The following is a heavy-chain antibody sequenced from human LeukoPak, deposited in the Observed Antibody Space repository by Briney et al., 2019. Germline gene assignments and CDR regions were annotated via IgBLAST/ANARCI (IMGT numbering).Heavy chain of an antibody. J-gene: IGHJ4*02. D-gene: IGHD6-13*01. Sequence: PGGSLRLSCAASGFTFDDYAMHWVRQAPGKGLEWVSGISWNSGSIGYADSVKGRFTISRDNAKNSLYLQMNSLRAEDTALYYCAKDLSSSGHSYFDYWGQGTLVTVSS. CDR3: AKDLSSSGHSYFDY. CDR1: GFTFDDYA. CDR2: ISWNSGSI. V-gene: IGHV3-9*01.